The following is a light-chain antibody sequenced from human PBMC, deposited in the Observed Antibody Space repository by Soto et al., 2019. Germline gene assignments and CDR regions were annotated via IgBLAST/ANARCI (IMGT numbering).Light chain of an antibody. CDR3: QVWESSSDHGYV. V-gene: IGLV3-21*01. Sequence: SYELTQPPSVSVAPGKTARITCGGNNIGSKSVHWYQQKPGQAPVLVIYYDSDRPSGIPERFSGSNSGNTATLTISRVEAGDEADYYCQVWESSSDHGYVFGTGTKLTVL. CDR1: NIGSKS. CDR2: YDS. J-gene: IGLJ1*01.